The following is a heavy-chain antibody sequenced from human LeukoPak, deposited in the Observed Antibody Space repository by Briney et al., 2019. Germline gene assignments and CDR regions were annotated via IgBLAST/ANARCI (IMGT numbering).Heavy chain of an antibody. V-gene: IGHV1-2*02. J-gene: IGHJ5*02. CDR1: GYTFTGYY. CDR3: ARAFYGDYVWFDP. Sequence: GASVTVSCKASGYTFTGYYMHWVRQAPGQGLDWMGWINPNSGGTNYAQKFQGGVTMTRDTSISTAYMELSRLRSDDTAVYYCARAFYGDYVWFDPWGQGTLVTVSS. D-gene: IGHD4-17*01. CDR2: INPNSGGT.